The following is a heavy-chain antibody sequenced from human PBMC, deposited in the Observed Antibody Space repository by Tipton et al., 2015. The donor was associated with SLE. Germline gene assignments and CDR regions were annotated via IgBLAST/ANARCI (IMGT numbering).Heavy chain of an antibody. CDR1: GGSISSSSYY. V-gene: IGHV4-39*07. CDR2: IYYSGST. D-gene: IGHD2-21*01. Sequence: TLSLTCTVSGGSISSSSYYWVWIRQPPGKGLEWIGSIYYSGSTYYNPSLKSRVTISVDTSKNQFSLKLSSVTAADTAVYYCARHSSFFDPWGQGTLVTVSS. CDR3: ARHSSFFDP. J-gene: IGHJ5*02.